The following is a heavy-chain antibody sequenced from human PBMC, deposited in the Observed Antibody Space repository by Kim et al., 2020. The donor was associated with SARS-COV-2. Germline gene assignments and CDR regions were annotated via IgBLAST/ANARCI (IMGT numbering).Heavy chain of an antibody. D-gene: IGHD3-10*01. V-gene: IGHV4-59*01. Sequence: LKSRVTISVDTSKNQFSLKRSSVTAADTAVYYCARAGFGESPYYYYGMDVWGQGTTVTVSS. CDR3: ARAGFGESPYYYYGMDV. J-gene: IGHJ6*02.